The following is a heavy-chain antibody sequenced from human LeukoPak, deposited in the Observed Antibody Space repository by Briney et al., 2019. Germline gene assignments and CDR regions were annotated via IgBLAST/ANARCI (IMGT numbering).Heavy chain of an antibody. J-gene: IGHJ4*02. V-gene: IGHV4-38-2*01. D-gene: IGHD3-22*01. CDR1: GGSFSGYY. CDR2: IYHSGST. CDR3: ARLTPTYYYDSSGYSSSDDY. Sequence: SETLSLTCAVYGGSFSGYYWGWIRQPPGKELEWIGSIYHSGSTYYNPSLKSRVTISVDTSKNQFSLKLSSVTAADTAVYYCARLTPTYYYDSSGYSSSDDYWGQGTLVTVSS.